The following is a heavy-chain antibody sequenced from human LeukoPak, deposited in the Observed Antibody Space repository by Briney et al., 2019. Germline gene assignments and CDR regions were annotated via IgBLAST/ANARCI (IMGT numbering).Heavy chain of an antibody. CDR3: ARDNSVGDNAWWFDP. V-gene: IGHV1-46*01. D-gene: IGHD1-26*01. CDR1: VYTSTRYY. J-gene: IGHJ5*02. CDR2: INPTGGST. Sequence: ASQKVSCTASVYTSTRYYMHWVRQAPGQGLEWMGLINPTGGSTGYAQKFQGRVTMTRDTSTSTDYMELSSLRSEDTAIYYCARDNSVGDNAWWFDPWGQGTLVTVSS.